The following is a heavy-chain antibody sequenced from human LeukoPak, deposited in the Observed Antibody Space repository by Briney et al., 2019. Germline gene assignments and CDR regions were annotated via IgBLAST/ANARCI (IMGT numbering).Heavy chain of an antibody. J-gene: IGHJ4*02. CDR2: MNPNSGDT. CDR3: ASSVLRFLEWLTPFDY. Sequence: ASVKVSCKASGYTFTSYDINWVRQATGQGLEWMGWMNPNSGDTGYVQKFQGRVTMTRDTSISTAYMELSRLRSDDTAVYYCASSVLRFLEWLTPFDYWGQGTLVTVSS. CDR1: GYTFTSYD. D-gene: IGHD3-3*01. V-gene: IGHV1-8*01.